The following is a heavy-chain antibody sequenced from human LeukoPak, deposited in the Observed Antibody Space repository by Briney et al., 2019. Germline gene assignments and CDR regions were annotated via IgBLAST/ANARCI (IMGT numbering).Heavy chain of an antibody. D-gene: IGHD6-13*01. CDR2: IISNGEST. V-gene: IGHV3-64*03. J-gene: IGHJ4*02. CDR3: VKSASTWYLFDY. CDR1: GFTFSGYA. Sequence: GGSLRLSCSASGFTFSGYAMHWVRQAPGKGLEYVSAIISNGESTYYSDSVKDRFTISRDNSKNTLYLQMRSLRPEDTAVYYCVKSASTWYLFDYWGQGTLVTVYS.